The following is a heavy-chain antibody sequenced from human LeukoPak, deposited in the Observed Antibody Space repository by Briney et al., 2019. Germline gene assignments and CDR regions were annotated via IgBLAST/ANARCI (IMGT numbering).Heavy chain of an antibody. V-gene: IGHV3-48*01. J-gene: IGHJ4*02. CDR1: GFTFRTSG. D-gene: IGHD1-26*01. CDR2: ISSSGTTI. CDR3: AKDGGTHFDH. Sequence: PGGSLRLSCAASGFTFRTSGMNWVRQAPGKGLEWVSYISSSGTTISYAQSVKGRFTITRDNAQNSLTLHTNTLRVDDTAVYYCAKDGGTHFDHWGQGTLVTVSS.